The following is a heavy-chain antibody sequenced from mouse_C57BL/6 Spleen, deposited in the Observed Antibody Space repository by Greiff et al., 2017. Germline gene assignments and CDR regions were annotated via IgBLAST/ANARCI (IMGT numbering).Heavy chain of an antibody. J-gene: IGHJ3*01. D-gene: IGHD3-2*02. V-gene: IGHV5-9-1*02. Sequence: EVKLVESGEGLVKPGGSLKLSCAASGFTFSSYAMSWVRQTPEQRLEWVAYISSGGGYLYSADNVQGRFTISRDNARNTLYLQMSSLKSEDRAMYYCTRDQTAQATGFAYWGQGTLVTVSA. CDR1: GFTFSSYA. CDR3: TRDQTAQATGFAY. CDR2: ISSGGGYL.